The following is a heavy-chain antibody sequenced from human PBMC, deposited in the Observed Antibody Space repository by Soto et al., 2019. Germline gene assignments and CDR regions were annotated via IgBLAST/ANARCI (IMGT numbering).Heavy chain of an antibody. V-gene: IGHV3-30-3*01. CDR3: ARDRTSSWYGLKWLDKYYYGMDV. J-gene: IGHJ6*02. D-gene: IGHD6-13*01. Sequence: ESGGGVVQPGRSLRLSCAASGCTFSSYAMHWVRQAPGKGLEWVAVISYDGSNKYYADSVKGRFTISRDNSKNTVYLQMNSLTAEDTGVYDCARDRTSSWYGLKWLDKYYYGMDVSGHGTTVTVSS. CDR1: GCTFSSYA. CDR2: ISYDGSNK.